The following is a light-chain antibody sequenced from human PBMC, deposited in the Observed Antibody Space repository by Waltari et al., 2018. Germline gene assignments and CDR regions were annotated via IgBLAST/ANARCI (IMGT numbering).Light chain of an antibody. V-gene: IGKV1-5*03. Sequence: DIQMTQSPSTLSASVGDRVTITCRASQSISTWLAWYQQKPGEAPKLLIYRASSLQSGFPSSFSGSGSGTEFTLTISSLQPDDFATYYCQQYNISPLTFGQGTKVEIK. CDR2: RAS. CDR1: QSISTW. J-gene: IGKJ1*01. CDR3: QQYNISPLT.